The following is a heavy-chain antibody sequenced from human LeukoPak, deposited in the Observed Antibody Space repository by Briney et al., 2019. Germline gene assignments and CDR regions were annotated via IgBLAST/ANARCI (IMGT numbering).Heavy chain of an antibody. CDR3: ARSYDSSGGFDY. J-gene: IGHJ4*02. Sequence: PSEALSLTCTVSGGSISSSSYYWGWIRQPPGKGLEWIGSIYYSGSTNYNPSLKSRVTISVDTSKNQFSLKPSSVTAADTAVYYCARSYDSSGGFDYWGQGTLVTVSS. CDR1: GGSISSSSYY. V-gene: IGHV4-39*07. CDR2: IYYSGST. D-gene: IGHD3-22*01.